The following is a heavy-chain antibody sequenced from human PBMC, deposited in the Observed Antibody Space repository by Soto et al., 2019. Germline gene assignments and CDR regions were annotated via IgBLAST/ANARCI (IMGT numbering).Heavy chain of an antibody. D-gene: IGHD2-15*01. J-gene: IGHJ6*02. CDR3: ARHYCSGGSCYAYPHYYYGMDV. V-gene: IGHV5-10-1*01. Sequence: GESLKISCKGSGYSFTSYWISWVRQMPGKGLEWMGRIDPSDSYTNYSPSFQGQVTISADKSISTAYLQWSSLKASDTAMYYCARHYCSGGSCYAYPHYYYGMDVWGQGTTVTVSS. CDR2: IDPSDSYT. CDR1: GYSFTSYW.